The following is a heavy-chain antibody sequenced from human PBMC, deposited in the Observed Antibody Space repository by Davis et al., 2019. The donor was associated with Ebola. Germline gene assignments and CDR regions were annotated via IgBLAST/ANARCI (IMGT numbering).Heavy chain of an antibody. Sequence: ASVKVSCKVSGNTLRTLSMHWVRQAPGKGLEWMGGFDLEDGETIYAQEFQGRVTMTEDTSTDTAYMELSSLRSEDTALYFCATFQYYYDSSGHTYYFDYWGQGTLVTVSP. CDR2: FDLEDGET. CDR1: GNTLRTLS. J-gene: IGHJ4*02. V-gene: IGHV1-24*01. CDR3: ATFQYYYDSSGHTYYFDY. D-gene: IGHD3-22*01.